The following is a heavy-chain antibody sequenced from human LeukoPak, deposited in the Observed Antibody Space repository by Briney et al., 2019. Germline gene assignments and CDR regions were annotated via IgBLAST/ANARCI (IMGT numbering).Heavy chain of an antibody. Sequence: ASVKVSCKASGGTFSSYAISWVRQAPGQGLEWMGGIIPIFGTANYAQKFQGRVTITADESTSTAYMELSSLRSEDTAVYYCARGYYDILTGYYYFDYWGQGTLVTVSS. CDR1: GGTFSSYA. V-gene: IGHV1-69*01. D-gene: IGHD3-9*01. J-gene: IGHJ4*02. CDR2: IIPIFGTA. CDR3: ARGYYDILTGYYYFDY.